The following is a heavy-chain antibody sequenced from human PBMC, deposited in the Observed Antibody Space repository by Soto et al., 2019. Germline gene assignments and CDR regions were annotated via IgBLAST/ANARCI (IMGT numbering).Heavy chain of an antibody. J-gene: IGHJ3*02. CDR1: GASISSDSW. V-gene: IGHV4-4*02. CDR2: VSHSGAT. CDR3: ARGRDYGHQATFDI. Sequence: QVQLQESGPGLVKPSGALSLTCAVSGASISSDSWWTWVRQPPGKGLEWIGDVSHSGATSYTPSLKSRVTLSVDKSKNQFSLNVTSVTAADTAVYYCARGRDYGHQATFDIWGQGTMVTVSS. D-gene: IGHD3-10*01.